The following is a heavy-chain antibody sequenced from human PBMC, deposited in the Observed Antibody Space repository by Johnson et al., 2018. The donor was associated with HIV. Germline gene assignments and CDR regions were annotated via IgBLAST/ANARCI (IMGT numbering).Heavy chain of an antibody. CDR1: GFTVSSNY. V-gene: IGHV3-53*01. Sequence: VQLVESGGGLIQPGGSLRLSCAASGFTVSSNYMSWVRQAPGKGLEWVSVIYSGGSTYYADSVKGRLTISRDNSKNTLYLQMNSMRAEDTAVYYCASDSRSSEYPEAFDIWGQGTMVTVSS. CDR3: ASDSRSSEYPEAFDI. J-gene: IGHJ3*02. D-gene: IGHD3-22*01. CDR2: IYSGGST.